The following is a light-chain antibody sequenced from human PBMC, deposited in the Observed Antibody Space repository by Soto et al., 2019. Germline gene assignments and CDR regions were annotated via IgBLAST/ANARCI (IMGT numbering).Light chain of an antibody. CDR1: SSNIGAGYD. CDR2: GNS. Sequence: HSVLTQPPSVSGAPGQRVTISGTGSSSNIGAGYDVHWYQQLPGTAPKLLIYGNSNRPSGVPDRFSGSKSGTSASLAITGLQAEDEADYYCQSYDSSLSGPYVFGTGTRSPS. V-gene: IGLV1-40*01. CDR3: QSYDSSLSGPYV. J-gene: IGLJ1*01.